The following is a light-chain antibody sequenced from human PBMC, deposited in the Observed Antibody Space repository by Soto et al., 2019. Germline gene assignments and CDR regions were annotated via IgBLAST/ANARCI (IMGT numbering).Light chain of an antibody. CDR1: QSVLYSSNNKNY. CDR3: QQYYSTPLT. J-gene: IGKJ4*01. V-gene: IGKV4-1*01. Sequence: DIVMTQSPDSLAVSRGERATINCKSSQSVLYSSNNKNYLAWYQQKPGQPPKLLIYWASTRESGVPDRFSGSGSGTDFTLTISSLQAEGVAVYYCQQYYSTPLTFGGGTKVEIK. CDR2: WAS.